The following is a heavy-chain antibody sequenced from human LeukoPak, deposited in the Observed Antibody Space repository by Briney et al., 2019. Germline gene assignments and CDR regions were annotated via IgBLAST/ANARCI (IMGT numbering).Heavy chain of an antibody. Sequence: SETLSLSCTVSGGSISSSSYYWGWIRPPPGKGLEWIGSIYYSGSTYYNPSLKSRVTISVDTSKNQFSLKLSSVTAADTAVYYCARDQGAGYGGNGGWVDPWGQGTLVTVSS. CDR2: IYYSGST. J-gene: IGHJ5*02. D-gene: IGHD4-23*01. CDR1: GGSISSSSYY. CDR3: ARDQGAGYGGNGGWVDP. V-gene: IGHV4-39*07.